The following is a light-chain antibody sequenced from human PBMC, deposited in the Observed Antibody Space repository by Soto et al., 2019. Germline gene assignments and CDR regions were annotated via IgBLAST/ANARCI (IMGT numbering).Light chain of an antibody. V-gene: IGKV3-20*01. CDR3: QQYGRAPLT. CDR1: QSVDSDF. CDR2: GAS. J-gene: IGKJ4*01. Sequence: ESVLTKSPGTLSLSPGDRATLSCRASQSVDSDFLAWHQQRPGQAPRLLIHGASSRATGVPDRFSGSGSGTDFTLTISGLEPEDFAVYYCQQYGRAPLTFGGGTKVEIK.